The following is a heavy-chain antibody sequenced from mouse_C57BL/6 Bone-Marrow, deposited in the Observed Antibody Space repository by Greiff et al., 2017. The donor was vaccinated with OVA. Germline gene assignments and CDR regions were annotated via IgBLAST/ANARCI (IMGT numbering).Heavy chain of an antibody. CDR1: GYTFTDYE. CDR3: TRGGLRLRFAY. D-gene: IGHD3-2*02. V-gene: IGHV1-15*01. Sequence: QVHVKQSGAELVRPGASVTLSCKASGYTFTDYEMHWVKQTPVHGLEWIGAIDPETGGTAYNQKFKGKAILTADKSSSTAYMELRSLTSEDSAVYYCTRGGLRLRFAYWGQGTLVTVSA. CDR2: IDPETGGT. J-gene: IGHJ3*01.